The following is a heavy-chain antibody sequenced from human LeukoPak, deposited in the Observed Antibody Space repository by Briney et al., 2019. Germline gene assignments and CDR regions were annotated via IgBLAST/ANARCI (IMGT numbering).Heavy chain of an antibody. CDR2: ISGSGGST. CDR3: ARGRKYSYGTYYYGLDV. J-gene: IGHJ6*02. CDR1: GFTFSNYA. V-gene: IGHV3-23*01. D-gene: IGHD5-18*01. Sequence: GGSLRLSCAASGFTFSNYAMDWVRQAPGKGLEWVSTISGSGGSTYYADSVKGRFTISRDNSKNTPYLQMNSLRAEDTAVYYCARGRKYSYGTYYYGLDVWGQGTTVTVCS.